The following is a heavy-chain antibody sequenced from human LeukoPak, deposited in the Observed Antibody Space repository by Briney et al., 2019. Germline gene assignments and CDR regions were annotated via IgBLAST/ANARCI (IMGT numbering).Heavy chain of an antibody. Sequence: GSSVKVSCKASGGTFSSYAISWVRQAPGQGLEWMGGIIPIFGTANYAQKFQGRVTITTDESTSTAYMELSSLRSEDTAVYYCERGKARTENYYYYYMDVWGKGTTVTVSS. V-gene: IGHV1-69*05. CDR2: IIPIFGTA. J-gene: IGHJ6*03. CDR3: ERGKARTENYYYYYMDV. CDR1: GGTFSSYA.